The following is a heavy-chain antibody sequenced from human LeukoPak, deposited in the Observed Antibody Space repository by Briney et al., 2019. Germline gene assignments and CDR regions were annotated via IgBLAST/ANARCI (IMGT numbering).Heavy chain of an antibody. D-gene: IGHD3-22*01. CDR2: MYTSGST. J-gene: IGHJ2*01. V-gene: IGHV4-61*02. CDR3: ARGCDGSGYYYRNWYFDL. Sequence: PSETLSLTFTVSGGSISSGSYYWSWIRQPAGQGLEYIGRMYTSGSTNYNPSLKSRVTISVDTSKNQFSLKLSSVTAADTAVYYCARGCDGSGYYYRNWYFDLWGRGTLVTVSS. CDR1: GGSISSGSYY.